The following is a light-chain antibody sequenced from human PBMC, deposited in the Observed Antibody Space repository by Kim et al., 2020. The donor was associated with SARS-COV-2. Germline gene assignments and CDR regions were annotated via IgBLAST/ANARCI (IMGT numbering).Light chain of an antibody. CDR3: QSYDSSLSGFGI. CDR1: RSTIGANSD. Sequence: VTLACTGGRSTIGANSDVHWEQQKPRTAPKLIIRGNTNRTSGPPDLFSASKSGTSASLAITGLRSDDEGDYYCQSYDSSLSGFGIFGGGTQLTVL. J-gene: IGLJ2*01. V-gene: IGLV1-40*01. CDR2: GNT.